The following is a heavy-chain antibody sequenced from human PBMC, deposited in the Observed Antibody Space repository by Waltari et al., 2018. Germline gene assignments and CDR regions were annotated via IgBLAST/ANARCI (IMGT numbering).Heavy chain of an antibody. CDR1: GFTFSSYA. Sequence: EVQLLESGGGLVQPGGSLRLSCAASGFTFSSYAMGWVRQAPGKGLEWVSVISGSGGTTYYADSVNGRFTISRDNSKNTLYLQMNSLRAEDTAIYYCAKRVAVPGSTYYFDYWGQGTLVTVSS. CDR2: ISGSGGTT. CDR3: AKRVAVPGSTYYFDY. D-gene: IGHD2-2*01. J-gene: IGHJ4*02. V-gene: IGHV3-23*01.